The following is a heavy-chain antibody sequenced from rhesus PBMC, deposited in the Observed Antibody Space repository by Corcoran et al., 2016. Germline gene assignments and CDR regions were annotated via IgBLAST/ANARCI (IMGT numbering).Heavy chain of an antibody. CDR3: ARKELPYYFDY. CDR2: IYWNDDK. Sequence: QVTLKESGPALVKPTQTLTLTCTFSGFSLSTSGMGVGWIRQPSRKTLEWLAHIYWNDDKYYSTSLKSRLTISKDTSKNQVVLTMTNMDPVDTATYYCARKELPYYFDYWGQGVLVTVSS. V-gene: IGHV2-1*01. J-gene: IGHJ4*01. CDR1: GFSLSTSGMG.